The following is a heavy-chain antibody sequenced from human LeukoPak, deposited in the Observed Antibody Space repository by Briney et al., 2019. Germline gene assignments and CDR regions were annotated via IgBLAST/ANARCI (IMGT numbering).Heavy chain of an antibody. Sequence: SETLSLTCAVYGGSFSGYYWSWIRQPPGKGLEWIGEINHSGSTNYSPSLKSRVTISVDTSKNQFSLKLSSVTAADTAVYYCARRRRDDYVWGSYPPTTFDYWGQGTLVTVSS. V-gene: IGHV4-34*01. J-gene: IGHJ4*02. CDR1: GGSFSGYY. CDR3: ARRRRDDYVWGSYPPTTFDY. D-gene: IGHD3-16*01. CDR2: INHSGST.